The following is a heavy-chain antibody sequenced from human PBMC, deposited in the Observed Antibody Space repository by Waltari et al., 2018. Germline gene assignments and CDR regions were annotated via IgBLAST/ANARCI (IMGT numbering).Heavy chain of an antibody. CDR2: INANSGGT. CDR3: ARTLVVSTLDLLGY. J-gene: IGHJ4*02. CDR1: GYTFTGYY. Sequence: QVQLVQSGAEVKKPGASVKVSCKASGYTFTGYYMHWLRQAPGQGLEWMGRINANSGGTNDAQKFQGRVTMTRDTYISTAYMELSRLRSDDTAVYYCARTLVVSTLDLLGYWGQGTLVTVSS. D-gene: IGHD3-10*01. V-gene: IGHV1-2*06.